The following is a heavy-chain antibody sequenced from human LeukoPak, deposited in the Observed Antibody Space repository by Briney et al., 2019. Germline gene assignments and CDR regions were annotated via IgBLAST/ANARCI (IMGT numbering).Heavy chain of an antibody. CDR2: INSDGSST. V-gene: IGHV3-74*01. D-gene: IGHD2-21*01. CDR3: ARAIHYRAGFDP. J-gene: IGHJ5*02. CDR1: GFTFSSYL. Sequence: GGSLRLSCAASGFTFSSYLMHWVRQAPGKGLVWVSRINSDGSSTSYADSVKGRFTISRDNAKNTLYLQMNSLRAEDTAVYYCARAIHYRAGFDPWGQGTLVTVSS.